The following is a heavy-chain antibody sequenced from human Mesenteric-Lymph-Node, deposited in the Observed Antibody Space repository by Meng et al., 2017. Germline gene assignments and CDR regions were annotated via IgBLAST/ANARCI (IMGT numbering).Heavy chain of an antibody. Sequence: SETLSLTCAVYGGSFSGYYWNWIRQSPGKGLEWIGKIKHTGSTNYNPSLKSRVTISVDTSKNQFSLKLSSVTAADTAVYYCARGYVGWLQSQGVFDYWGQGTLVTVSS. V-gene: IGHV4-34*01. J-gene: IGHJ4*02. CDR1: GGSFSGYY. D-gene: IGHD5-24*01. CDR2: IKHTGST. CDR3: ARGYVGWLQSQGVFDY.